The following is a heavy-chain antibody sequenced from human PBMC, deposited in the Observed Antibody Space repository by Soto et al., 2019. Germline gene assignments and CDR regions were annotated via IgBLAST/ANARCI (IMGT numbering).Heavy chain of an antibody. D-gene: IGHD4-4*01. V-gene: IGHV2-70*11. Sequence: SGPTLVNPTQTLTLTCTFSGFSLSTSGMCVSWIRQPPGKALEWLARIDWDDDKYYSTSLKTRLTISKDTSKNQVVLTMTNMDPVDTATYYCARILLTTKEVNYYYYMDVWGKGTTVTVSS. J-gene: IGHJ6*03. CDR3: ARILLTTKEVNYYYYMDV. CDR2: IDWDDDK. CDR1: GFSLSTSGMC.